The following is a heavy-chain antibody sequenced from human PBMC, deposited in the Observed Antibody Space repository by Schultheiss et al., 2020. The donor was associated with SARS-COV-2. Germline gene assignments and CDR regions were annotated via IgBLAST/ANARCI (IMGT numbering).Heavy chain of an antibody. Sequence: GESLKISCAASGFTFSSYAMSWVRQAPGKGLEWVSAISGSGGSTYYADSVQGRFTISRDNAKNMVYLQMNSLRPDDTAVYYCARDLYSRTRGTVTTGGLDNWGQGTPVTVSS. CDR3: ARDLYSRTRGTVTTGGLDN. CDR1: GFTFSSYA. V-gene: IGHV3-23*01. CDR2: ISGSGGST. J-gene: IGHJ4*02. D-gene: IGHD4-17*01.